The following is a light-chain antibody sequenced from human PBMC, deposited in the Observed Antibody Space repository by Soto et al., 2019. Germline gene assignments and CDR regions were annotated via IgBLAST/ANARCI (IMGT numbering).Light chain of an antibody. V-gene: IGLV2-14*03. CDR3: SAYTVSRTYV. Sequence: QSALTQPASVSGSPGQSITISCTGTSSDVGAYNFVSWHQQHPGKAPKLMIYNVYDRPSGISYRFSGSKSGNMASLTISGLQGEDEADYYCSAYTVSRTYVFGTGTKLTVL. CDR1: SSDVGAYNF. CDR2: NVY. J-gene: IGLJ1*01.